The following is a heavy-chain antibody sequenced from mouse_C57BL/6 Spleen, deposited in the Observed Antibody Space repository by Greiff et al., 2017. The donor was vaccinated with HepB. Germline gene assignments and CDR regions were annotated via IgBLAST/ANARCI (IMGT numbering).Heavy chain of an antibody. V-gene: IGHV1-26*01. J-gene: IGHJ2*01. D-gene: IGHD3-2*02. CDR1: GYTFTDYY. Sequence: EVQLQQSGPELVKPGASVKISCKASGYTFTDYYMNWVKQSHGKSLEWIGDINPNNGGTSYNQKFKGKATLTVDKSSSTAYMELRSLTSEDSAVYYCARWGTAQAIGGFDYWGQGTTLTVSS. CDR3: ARWGTAQAIGGFDY. CDR2: INPNNGGT.